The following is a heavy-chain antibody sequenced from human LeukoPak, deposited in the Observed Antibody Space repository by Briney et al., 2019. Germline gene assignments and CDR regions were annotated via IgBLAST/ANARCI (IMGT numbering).Heavy chain of an antibody. CDR2: INPNSGNT. J-gene: IGHJ5*01. D-gene: IGHD6-13*01. V-gene: IGHV1-8*02. CDR1: GYTFTGYY. CDR3: ARNLGRSSWYIWFDF. Sequence: ASVKVSCKASGYTFTGYYMHWVRQAPGQGLEWMGWINPNSGNTGYAQKFQGRVTMTRNTSISTAYMELSSLRSEDTAVYYCARNLGRSSWYIWFDFWGQGTLVTVSS.